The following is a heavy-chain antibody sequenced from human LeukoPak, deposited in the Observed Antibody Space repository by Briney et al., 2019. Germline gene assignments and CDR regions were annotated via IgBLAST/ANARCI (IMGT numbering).Heavy chain of an antibody. Sequence: GRSLRLSCAASGFTFSNYGMHWVRQAPGKGLEWVSYISSSGSTIYYADSVEGRFTISRDNAENSLYLQMNSLRAEDTAVYYCATYRLRLYYFDYWGQGTLVTVSS. CDR1: GFTFSNYG. CDR2: ISSSGSTI. V-gene: IGHV3-48*03. D-gene: IGHD4-17*01. J-gene: IGHJ4*02. CDR3: ATYRLRLYYFDY.